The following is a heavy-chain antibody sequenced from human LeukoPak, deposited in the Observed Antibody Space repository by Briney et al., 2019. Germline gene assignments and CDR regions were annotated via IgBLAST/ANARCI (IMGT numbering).Heavy chain of an antibody. CDR3: AKDHPPAVAGHRDIDY. CDR1: GLTFSSYA. CDR2: IRGSGGRT. Sequence: GGSLRLSCAASGLTFSSYAMSWVRQAPGEGLEWVSAIRGSGGRTYYADSVKGRLTTSRDNSKNTPYLQSNCERSEDTAVYYCAKDHPPAVAGHRDIDYWGQGTLVTVSS. V-gene: IGHV3-23*01. D-gene: IGHD6-19*01. J-gene: IGHJ4*02.